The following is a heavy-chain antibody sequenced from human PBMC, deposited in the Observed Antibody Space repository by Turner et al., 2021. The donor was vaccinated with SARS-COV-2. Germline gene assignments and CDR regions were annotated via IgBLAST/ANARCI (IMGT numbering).Heavy chain of an antibody. V-gene: IGHV3-48*03. J-gene: IGHJ4*02. CDR3: ARVYSSSSGKGVDY. D-gene: IGHD6-13*01. Sequence: EVQLVESGGGLVQPGGSLRLSCAASGFTFTTYEMNWVPQAPGKGLEWVSYISSSASTIYYADSVKGRFTISRDNAKNSLYLQMNSLRAEDTALYYCARVYSSSSGKGVDYWGQGTLVTVSS. CDR2: ISSSASTI. CDR1: GFTFTTYE.